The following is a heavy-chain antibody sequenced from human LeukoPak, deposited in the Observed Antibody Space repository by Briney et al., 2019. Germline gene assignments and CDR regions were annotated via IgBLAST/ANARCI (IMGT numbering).Heavy chain of an antibody. J-gene: IGHJ4*02. V-gene: IGHV3-23*01. CDR3: AKDLYDGYYDSSGYYGGFDY. CDR1: GFTFSGYA. CDR2: ISGSGGST. D-gene: IGHD3-22*01. Sequence: PGGSLRLSCAASGFTFSGYAMSWVRQAPGKGLEWVSAISGSGGSTYYADSVKGRFTISRDNSKNTLYLQMNSLRAEDTAVYYCAKDLYDGYYDSSGYYGGFDYWGQGTLVTVSS.